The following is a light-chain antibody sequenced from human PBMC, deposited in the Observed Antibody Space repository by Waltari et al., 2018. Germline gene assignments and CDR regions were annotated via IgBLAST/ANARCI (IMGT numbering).Light chain of an antibody. J-gene: IGKJ4*01. CDR2: DAS. V-gene: IGKV1-33*01. Sequence: IQVTQSPSSLSASVGDRVTITCQANQDISNFLNWYQQKPGKAAKVLIYDASNLATGVPFRFSGDGSGTDFTFTISSLQPEDIATYYCQQYNNFPVTFGGGTKVEIK. CDR1: QDISNF. CDR3: QQYNNFPVT.